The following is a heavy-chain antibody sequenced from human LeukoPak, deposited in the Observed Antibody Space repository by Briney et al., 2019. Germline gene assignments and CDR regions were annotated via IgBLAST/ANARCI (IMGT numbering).Heavy chain of an antibody. CDR2: ISSSGSTI. V-gene: IGHV3-11*01. J-gene: IGHJ4*02. CDR3: ATALSNSPDY. CDR1: GFTFSDYY. D-gene: IGHD5-18*01. Sequence: GGSLRLSCAASGFTFSDYYMSWIRQAPGKGLEWVSYISSSGSTIYYADSVKGRFTISRDNSKNTLYLQMNSLRAEDTAVYYCATALSNSPDYWGQGTLVTVSS.